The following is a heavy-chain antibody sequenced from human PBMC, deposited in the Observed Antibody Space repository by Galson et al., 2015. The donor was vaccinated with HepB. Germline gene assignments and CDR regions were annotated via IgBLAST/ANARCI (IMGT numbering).Heavy chain of an antibody. CDR3: ARATMGTFDS. CDR1: GFTFSGYW. D-gene: IGHD4/OR15-4a*01. CDR2: MNSDGSTT. V-gene: IGHV3-74*01. J-gene: IGHJ4*02. Sequence: SLRLSCAASGFTFSGYWMHWVRQAPGKGLVWVSLMNSDGSTTYYADSVKGRFTISRDNAENTLLLEMTSLRAEDTAVYYCARATMGTFDSWGQGTLVTVSS.